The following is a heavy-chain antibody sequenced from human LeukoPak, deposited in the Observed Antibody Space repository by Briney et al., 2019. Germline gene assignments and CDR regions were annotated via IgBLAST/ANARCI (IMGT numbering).Heavy chain of an antibody. V-gene: IGHV3-21*04. CDR2: IGTGTLK. D-gene: IGHD3-3*01. Sequence: GSLRLSCAASGFSLSSHGLNWVRQAPGKGLEWVSFIGTGTLKSYTDSVKGRFTISRDNAKNSLYLQMNSLRAEDTAVYYCAKDLAIFGVVHYYFDYWGQGTLVTVSS. CDR3: AKDLAIFGVVHYYFDY. J-gene: IGHJ4*02. CDR1: GFSLSSHG.